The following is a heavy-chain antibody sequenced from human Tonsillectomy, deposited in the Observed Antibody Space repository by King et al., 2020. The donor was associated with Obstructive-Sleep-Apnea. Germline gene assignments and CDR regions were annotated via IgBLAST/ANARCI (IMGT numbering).Heavy chain of an antibody. CDR1: GFTFSSYD. V-gene: IGHV3-30*18. D-gene: IGHD5-18*01. Sequence: QLVQSGGGVFQPGRSLRLSCAASGFTFSSYDMHWVRQAPGKGREWVAVMSYYGSHKYYADSVKGRFTISRDNSKNTLYLQMNSLRAEDSAVYYCAKDHTPGGYKYYFDYWGQGTLVTVSS. J-gene: IGHJ4*02. CDR2: MSYYGSHK. CDR3: AKDHTPGGYKYYFDY.